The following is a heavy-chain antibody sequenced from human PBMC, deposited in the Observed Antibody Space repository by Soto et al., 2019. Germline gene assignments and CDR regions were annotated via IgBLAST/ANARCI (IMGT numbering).Heavy chain of an antibody. D-gene: IGHD5-12*01. J-gene: IGHJ3*02. CDR2: INHSGST. V-gene: IGHV4-34*01. CDR3: ARLDGIVVDREAYDI. CDR1: GGSFSGYY. Sequence: SETLSLTCAVYGGSFSGYYWSWIRQPPGKGLEWIGEINHSGSTNYNPSLKSRVTISVDTSKNQFSLKLSSVTAADTAVYYCARLDGIVVDREAYDIWGRGTMVTVSS.